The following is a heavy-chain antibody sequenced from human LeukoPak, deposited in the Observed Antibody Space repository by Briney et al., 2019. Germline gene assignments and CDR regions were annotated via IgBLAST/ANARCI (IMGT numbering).Heavy chain of an antibody. CDR1: GDYISSSSYY. CDR2: IYHSGRT. CDR3: ARGGNYFDP. D-gene: IGHD1-7*01. V-gene: IGHV4-39*07. J-gene: IGHJ5*02. Sequence: SETLSLTCAVSGDYISSSSYYWGWIRQSPGTGLEWIGDIYHSGRTYYNPSLKSRVTISVDTSKNQFSLKLSSVTAADTAVYYCARGGNYFDPWGQGTLVTVSS.